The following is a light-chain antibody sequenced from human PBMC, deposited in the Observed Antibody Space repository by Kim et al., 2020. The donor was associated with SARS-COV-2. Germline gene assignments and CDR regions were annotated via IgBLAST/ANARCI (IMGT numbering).Light chain of an antibody. CDR3: AAWDDSLSAYV. CDR2: RGN. Sequence: GQRDTTSCSGGSSNLGRNYVYWYQHIPGAAPKLLIYRGNNRPSGVPDRFAGSKSDNSASLVISGLRSEDEADYYCAAWDDSLSAYVFGTGTKVTVL. CDR1: SSNLGRNY. J-gene: IGLJ1*01. V-gene: IGLV1-47*01.